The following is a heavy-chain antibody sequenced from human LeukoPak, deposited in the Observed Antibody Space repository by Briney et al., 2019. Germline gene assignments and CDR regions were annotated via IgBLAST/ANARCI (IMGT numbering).Heavy chain of an antibody. Sequence: GGSLRLSCAASGFTFSSYAMHWVRQAPGKGLEWVAVISFDGSNKYYADSVKGRFTISRDNSKNTLYLQMNSLRAEDTAVYYCARDRAYYYDSSGYYGYYYYGMDVWGQGTTVTVSS. V-gene: IGHV3-30-3*01. CDR1: GFTFSSYA. J-gene: IGHJ6*02. CDR2: ISFDGSNK. D-gene: IGHD3-22*01. CDR3: ARDRAYYYDSSGYYGYYYYGMDV.